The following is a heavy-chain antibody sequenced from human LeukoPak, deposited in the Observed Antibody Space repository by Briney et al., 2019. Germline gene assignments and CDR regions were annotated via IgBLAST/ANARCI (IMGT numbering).Heavy chain of an antibody. Sequence: GRSLRLSCAASGFTFSGYGMHWVRQAPGKGLEWVAVISYDGHNEYYADSVKGRFTISRDNSKNTVYVQMNSLRAEDTAVYYCAKGVGYGGMDVWGQGTTVTVSS. CDR1: GFTFSGYG. CDR3: AKGVGYGGMDV. J-gene: IGHJ6*02. V-gene: IGHV3-30*18. D-gene: IGHD2-8*01. CDR2: ISYDGHNE.